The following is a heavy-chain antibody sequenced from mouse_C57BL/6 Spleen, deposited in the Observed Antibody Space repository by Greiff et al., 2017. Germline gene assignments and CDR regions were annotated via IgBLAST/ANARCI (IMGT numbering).Heavy chain of an antibody. J-gene: IGHJ4*01. V-gene: IGHV1-61*01. CDR3: ARRIYITSGYYAIDY. CDR2: ILPSDSET. Sequence: VQLQQPGPELVRPGSSVKLSCKASGYTFTNYWMDWVKQRPGQGLEWIGNILPSDSETHYNEKFKGKATLTVDKSSSTAYMLLSSLTSEDSAVYFCARRIYITSGYYAIDYWGQGTSVTVSS. D-gene: IGHD1-1*01. CDR1: GYTFTNYW.